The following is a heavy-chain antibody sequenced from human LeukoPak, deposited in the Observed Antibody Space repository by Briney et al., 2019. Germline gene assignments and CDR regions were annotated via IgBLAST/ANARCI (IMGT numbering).Heavy chain of an antibody. J-gene: IGHJ4*02. CDR1: GFTFSSYG. Sequence: AGGSLRLSCAASGFTFSSYGMHWVRQAPGKGLEWVAVISYDGSNKYYADSVKGRFTISRDNSKNTLYLQMNSLRAEDTAVYYCAKGPKKGYYFDYWGQGTLVTVSS. V-gene: IGHV3-30*18. CDR3: AKGPKKGYYFDY. CDR2: ISYDGSNK.